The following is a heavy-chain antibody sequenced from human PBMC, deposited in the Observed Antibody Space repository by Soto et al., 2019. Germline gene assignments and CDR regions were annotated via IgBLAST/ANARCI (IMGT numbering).Heavy chain of an antibody. V-gene: IGHV1-69*08. Sequence: QVHLVQSGAEVRKPGSSVKVSCKAPGGTFSTYIISWVRQAPGQGLEWMGRIIPITDITNYAQKFQGRVTITADRSTSTAYMELTSLKSEDTAVYYCARDRITTRGDAFDLWGQGTLVTVSS. CDR3: ARDRITTRGDAFDL. J-gene: IGHJ3*01. D-gene: IGHD3-3*01. CDR1: GGTFSTYI. CDR2: IIPITDIT.